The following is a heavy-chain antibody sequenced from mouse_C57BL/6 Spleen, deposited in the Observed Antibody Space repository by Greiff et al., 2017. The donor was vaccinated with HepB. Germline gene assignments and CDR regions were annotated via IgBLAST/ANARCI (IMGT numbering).Heavy chain of an antibody. CDR3: ARSGFYYGSSYEYFDY. J-gene: IGHJ2*01. D-gene: IGHD1-1*01. Sequence: EVQLQQSGPELVKPGASVKIPCKASGYTFTDYNMDWVKQSHGKSLEWIGDINPNNGGTIYNQKFKGKATLTVDKSSSTAYMELRSLTSEDTAVYYCARSGFYYGSSYEYFDYWGQGTTLTVSS. CDR1: GYTFTDYN. CDR2: INPNNGGT. V-gene: IGHV1-18*01.